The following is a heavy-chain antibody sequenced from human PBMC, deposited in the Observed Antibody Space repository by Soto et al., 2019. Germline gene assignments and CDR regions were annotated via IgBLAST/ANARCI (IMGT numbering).Heavy chain of an antibody. CDR1: GYTFTSYG. CDR3: ARDRGSYALDY. Sequence: QVQLVQSGAEVKKPGASVKVSCKASGYTFTSYGISWVRQAPGQGLEWMGWISANNGNTNYAQKLQGRVTMTTDTTTRTAYMELRSLRYDDTAVYYCARDRGSYALDYWGQGTLVTVSS. CDR2: ISANNGNT. D-gene: IGHD1-26*01. V-gene: IGHV1-18*01. J-gene: IGHJ4*02.